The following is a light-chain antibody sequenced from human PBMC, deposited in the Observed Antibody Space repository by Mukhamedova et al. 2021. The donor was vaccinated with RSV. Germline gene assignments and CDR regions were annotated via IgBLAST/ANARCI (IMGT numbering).Light chain of an antibody. Sequence: WYQRRVHGKAPKLLIYDASNLETGVPSRFSGSGSGTDFTFTISSLQPEDIATYYCQQYDNLVTFGPGTKVDIK. V-gene: IGKV1-33*01. J-gene: IGKJ3*01. CDR2: DAS. CDR3: QQYDNLVT.